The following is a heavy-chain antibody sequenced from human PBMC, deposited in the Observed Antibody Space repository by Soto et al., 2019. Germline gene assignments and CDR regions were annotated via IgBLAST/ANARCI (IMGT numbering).Heavy chain of an antibody. CDR3: ARDRRDQLLLSDWCDP. CDR2: ISAYNGNT. CDR1: GYTFTNYG. J-gene: IGHJ5*02. V-gene: IGHV1-18*01. Sequence: QVQLVQSGAEVKKPGASVKVSCKASGYTFTNYGISWVRQAPAQGLEWRGWISAYNGNTKNAHKLRGRVTMTTDTSTRTIYMEMRSQTADDTPVYYCARDRRDQLLLSDWCDPWGQGTLVSVSS. D-gene: IGHD2-15*01.